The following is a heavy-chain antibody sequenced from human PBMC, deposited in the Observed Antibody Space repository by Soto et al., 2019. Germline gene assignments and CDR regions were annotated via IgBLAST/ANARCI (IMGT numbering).Heavy chain of an antibody. V-gene: IGHV1-69*13. CDR2: IIPIFGTA. J-gene: IGHJ5*02. CDR3: ARDPPSHVGYSSGWINWFDP. CDR1: GGTFSSYA. Sequence: SVKVSCKASGGTFSSYAISWVRQAPGQGLEWMGGIIPIFGTANYAQKFQGRVTITADESTSTAYMELSSLRSEDTAVYYCARDPPSHVGYSSGWINWFDPWGQGTLVTVSS. D-gene: IGHD6-19*01.